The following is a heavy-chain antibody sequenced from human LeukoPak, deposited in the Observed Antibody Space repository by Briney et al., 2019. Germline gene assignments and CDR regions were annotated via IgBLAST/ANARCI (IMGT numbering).Heavy chain of an antibody. J-gene: IGHJ4*02. V-gene: IGHV3-23*01. CDR3: ARYYGSGSYYNAH. CDR1: GFTFSSYS. CDR2: ISGSGGST. Sequence: GGSLRLSCAASGFTFSSYSMNWVRQAPGKGLEWVSAISGSGGSTYYADSVKGRFTISRDNSKNTLYLQMNSLRAEDTAVYYCARYYGSGSYYNAHWGQGTLVTVSS. D-gene: IGHD3-10*01.